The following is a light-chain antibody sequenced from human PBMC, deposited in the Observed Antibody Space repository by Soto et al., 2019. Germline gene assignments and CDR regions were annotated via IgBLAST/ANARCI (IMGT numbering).Light chain of an antibody. J-gene: IGKJ4*01. CDR3: QQYNNWPPVT. CDR1: QSVSTR. CDR2: GAS. V-gene: IGKV3-15*01. Sequence: EIVMTQSPATLSVSPGERATLSCRASQSVSTRLAWYQQKPGQAPRLLIYGASTRAAGIPARFIGSGSGTEFTLTISSLQSEDFAVYYCQQYNNWPPVTFGGGTKVEIK.